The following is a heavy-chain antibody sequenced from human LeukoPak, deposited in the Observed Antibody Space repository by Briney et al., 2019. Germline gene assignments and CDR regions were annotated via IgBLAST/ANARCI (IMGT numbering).Heavy chain of an antibody. CDR2: IKEDGSQT. V-gene: IGHV3-7*04. Sequence: EGSLRLSCGGSGFTLSMYSMSWVRQAPGRGLEWVGYIKEDGSQTYYVESVRGRFTIYRDSATNSLYLQMNSLRDEDTAVYYCARSITMIPEGSWGQGTLVTVSS. CDR1: GFTLSMYS. D-gene: IGHD3-22*01. J-gene: IGHJ4*02. CDR3: ARSITMIPEGS.